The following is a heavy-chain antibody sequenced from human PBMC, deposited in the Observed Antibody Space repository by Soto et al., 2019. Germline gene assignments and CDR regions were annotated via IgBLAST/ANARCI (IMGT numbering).Heavy chain of an antibody. CDR3: ARTSMTRIDY. J-gene: IGHJ4*02. CDR1: GGFNNYA. CDR2: TIPELGTS. V-gene: IGHV1-69*10. Sequence: SVKVSCKASGGFNNYAVSWVRQAPGQGLEWMGVTIPELGTSNYAQRLQGRVTITVDKATNTAYLNLTTLTSEDTAIYYCARTSMTRIDYWGQGTLVTGSS. D-gene: IGHD4-17*01.